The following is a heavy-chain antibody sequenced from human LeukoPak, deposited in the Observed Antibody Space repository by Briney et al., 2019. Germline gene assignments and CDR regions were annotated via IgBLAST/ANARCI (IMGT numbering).Heavy chain of an antibody. Sequence: PGRSLRLSCAASGFTFSSYAIHWVRQAPGKGLEWVVVISYDGSNKHYADSVKGRFTISRDNSKNTLYLQMNSLRAEDTAVYYCARDLFGTTGTTDYYYYGMDVWGQGTTVTVSS. CDR3: ARDLFGTTGTTDYYYYGMDV. CDR2: ISYDGSNK. V-gene: IGHV3-30*04. J-gene: IGHJ6*02. D-gene: IGHD1-1*01. CDR1: GFTFSSYA.